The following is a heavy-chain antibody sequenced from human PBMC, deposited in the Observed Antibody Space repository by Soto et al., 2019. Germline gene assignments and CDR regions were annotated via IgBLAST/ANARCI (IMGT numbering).Heavy chain of an antibody. D-gene: IGHD3-22*01. CDR3: ARLPYYDTPPVTFDI. CDR2: IYSTVST. V-gene: IGHV4-39*01. Sequence: ETLSLTCRVSSGSISSSLYYWGWIRQPPGKGLEWIGTIYSTVSTHYNPSLKSRVTISVDTSKNQFSLKLNSVTAADTAVYYCARLPYYDTPPVTFDIWGQGAMVTVSS. CDR1: SGSISSSLYY. J-gene: IGHJ3*02.